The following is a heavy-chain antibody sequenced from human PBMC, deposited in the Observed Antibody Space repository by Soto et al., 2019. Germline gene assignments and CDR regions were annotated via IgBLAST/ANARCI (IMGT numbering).Heavy chain of an antibody. Sequence: SVKVSCKASGYTFTSYDINWVRQATGQGLEWMGWMNPNSGNTGYAQKFQGRVTMTRNTSISTAYMELSSLRSEDTAVYYCARKGGCTNGVCYYYYYYGMDVWSQGTTVTVSS. V-gene: IGHV1-8*01. CDR2: MNPNSGNT. CDR3: ARKGGCTNGVCYYYYYYGMDV. J-gene: IGHJ6*02. D-gene: IGHD2-8*01. CDR1: GYTFTSYD.